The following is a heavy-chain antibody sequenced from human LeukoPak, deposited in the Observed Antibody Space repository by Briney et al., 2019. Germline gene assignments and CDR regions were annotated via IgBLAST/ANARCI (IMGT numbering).Heavy chain of an antibody. CDR1: GGSISSGGYY. CDR2: INHSGST. D-gene: IGHD5-24*01. J-gene: IGHJ6*03. CDR3: ARGSMDGYKLRYYMDV. V-gene: IGHV4-39*07. Sequence: SETLSLTCTVSGGSISSGGYYWSWIRQPPGKGLEWIGEINHSGSTNYNPSLKSRVTISVDTSKNQFSLKLSSVTAADTAVYYCARGSMDGYKLRYYMDVWGKGTTVTVSS.